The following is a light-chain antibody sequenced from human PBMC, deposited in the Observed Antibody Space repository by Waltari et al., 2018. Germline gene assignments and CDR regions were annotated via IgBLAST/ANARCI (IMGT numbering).Light chain of an antibody. CDR3: QQSYSTPYT. CDR2: AAS. CDR1: QTISSY. Sequence: DIQMTQSPYSLSASVGDRVTITCRASQTISSYLNWYQRKPVKAPNLLIHAASSLQSGVPSRFSGSGSGTDFTLTISSVQPQDFATYYCQQSYSTPYTFGQGTKLESK. V-gene: IGKV1-39*01. J-gene: IGKJ2*01.